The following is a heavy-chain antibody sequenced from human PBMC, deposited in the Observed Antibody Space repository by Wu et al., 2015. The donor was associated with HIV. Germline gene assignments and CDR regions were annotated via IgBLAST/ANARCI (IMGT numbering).Heavy chain of an antibody. Sequence: QVQLIQSGAEVKKPGASVKVSCKASGYTFTGHYMHWVRQAPGQGLEWMGWINPNSGDTYFAQKFQGRVTMTRDTSINTAHMDLSSLRSDDTAMYYCAATYFESRGDAFEYLGPRDNGHRLF. CDR2: INPNSGDT. D-gene: IGHD3-9*01. CDR3: AATYFESRGDAFEY. V-gene: IGHV1-2*02. CDR1: GYTFTGHY. J-gene: IGHJ3*02.